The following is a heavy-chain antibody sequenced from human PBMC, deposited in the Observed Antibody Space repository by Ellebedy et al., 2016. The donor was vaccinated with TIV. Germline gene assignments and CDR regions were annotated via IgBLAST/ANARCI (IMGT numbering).Heavy chain of an antibody. CDR3: ALDPQEIFDSTFDP. D-gene: IGHD2/OR15-2a*01. CDR2: ISDSGDNT. Sequence: GGSLRLXCAATGFTFSLYAMSWVRQAPGKGLEWVSTISDSGDNTYYADSVKGRFTISRDNSKNTLHLQMNSLRVEDTALYYCALDPQEIFDSTFDPWGQGTLVTVSS. J-gene: IGHJ5*02. V-gene: IGHV3-23*01. CDR1: GFTFSLYA.